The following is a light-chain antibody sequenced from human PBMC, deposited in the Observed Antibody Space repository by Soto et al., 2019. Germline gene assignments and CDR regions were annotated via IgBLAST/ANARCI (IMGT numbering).Light chain of an antibody. Sequence: EILLTQSPATLSLSPGERATLSCRASQSVTTYLGWYQQKPGQAPRLLIYDGSSRATGVSARFSGSGSVTDFTLTISSLEPEDFAVYFCQQRSNWPWTFGRGTKVDIK. CDR2: DGS. CDR1: QSVTTY. J-gene: IGKJ1*01. CDR3: QQRSNWPWT. V-gene: IGKV3-11*01.